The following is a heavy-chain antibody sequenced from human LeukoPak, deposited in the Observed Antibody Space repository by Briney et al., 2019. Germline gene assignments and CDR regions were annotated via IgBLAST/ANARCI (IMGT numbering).Heavy chain of an antibody. V-gene: IGHV4-61*08. D-gene: IGHD6-6*01. CDR1: GGSISSGGYY. CDR3: AREKYTSSYGWFDP. Sequence: SETLSLTCAVSGGSISSGGYYWSWIRQPPGKGLEWIGYIYYSGSTNYNPSLKSRVTISVDTSKNQFSLKLNSVTAADTAVYYCAREKYTSSYGWFDPWGQGTLVTVSS. J-gene: IGHJ5*02. CDR2: IYYSGST.